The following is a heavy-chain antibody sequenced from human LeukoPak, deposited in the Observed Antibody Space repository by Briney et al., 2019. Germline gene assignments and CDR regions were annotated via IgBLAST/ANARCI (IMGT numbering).Heavy chain of an antibody. CDR1: GFTFSSYA. D-gene: IGHD6-19*01. V-gene: IGHV3-64*01. Sequence: PGGSLRLSCAASGFTFSSYAMHWVRQAPGKGLEYVSAISSNGGSTYYANSVEGRFTISRDNSKNTLYLQMGSLRAEDMAVYYCARDSFTAGDYYYYGMDVWGQGTTVTVSS. CDR2: ISSNGGST. J-gene: IGHJ6*02. CDR3: ARDSFTAGDYYYYGMDV.